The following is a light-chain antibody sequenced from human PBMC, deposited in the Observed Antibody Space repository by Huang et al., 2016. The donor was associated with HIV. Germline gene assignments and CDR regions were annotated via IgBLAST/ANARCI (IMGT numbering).Light chain of an antibody. CDR1: QSVGSR. Sequence: EIVMTQSPATLSVSPGERVILSCRASQSVGSRLAWYQQKPVQAPRLLIYGASTRAAGVPPRFSGGGSGTEYTLSISGLQSADYAVYYGQQYDKWPPLLTFGGGTKVEIK. V-gene: IGKV3-15*01. CDR3: QQYDKWPPLLT. CDR2: GAS. J-gene: IGKJ4*01.